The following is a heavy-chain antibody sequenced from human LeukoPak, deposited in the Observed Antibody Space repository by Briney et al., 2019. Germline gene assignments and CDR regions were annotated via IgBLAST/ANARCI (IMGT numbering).Heavy chain of an antibody. Sequence: GGSLRLSCAASGFTFSSCAMSWVGRAPGKGLDWFSAIGGSGGSTYYADSVKGRFTISRDNSKNTLYLQMNSLRAEDTAVYYCAKDRLVVPAAATYFDYWGQGTLVTVSS. CDR2: IGGSGGST. V-gene: IGHV3-23*01. CDR1: GFTFSSCA. D-gene: IGHD2-2*01. J-gene: IGHJ4*02. CDR3: AKDRLVVPAAATYFDY.